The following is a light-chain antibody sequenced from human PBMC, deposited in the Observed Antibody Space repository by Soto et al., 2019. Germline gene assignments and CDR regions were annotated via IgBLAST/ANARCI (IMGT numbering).Light chain of an antibody. CDR3: SSYVTGGSYV. Sequence: QSVLTQPASVSGSPGHSITISCTGTSSDIGVHNAVSWYQQYSGEAPRLLMYDVTSRAVWVSNRFSASKSVNTASLPIYGFPAEDEDDYYCSSYVTGGSYVLGTGTQLTVL. V-gene: IGLV2-14*01. CDR1: SSDIGVHNA. J-gene: IGLJ1*01. CDR2: DVT.